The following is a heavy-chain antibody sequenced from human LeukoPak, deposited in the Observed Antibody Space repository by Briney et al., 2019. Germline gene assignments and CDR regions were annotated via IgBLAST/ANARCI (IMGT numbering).Heavy chain of an antibody. V-gene: IGHV3-73*01. CDR2: IRSKPSSYTT. D-gene: IGHD2-15*01. CDR1: GFDFSGFY. CDR3: IRQECSGGSCSYVDY. Sequence: GGSLRLSCAASGFDFSGFYMHWVRQAYGRGLEWVGLIRSKPSSYTTVYAASVKGRFTISRDDSKNTAYLQMNSLKAEDTAVYYCIRQECSGGSCSYVDYWGQGTLVTVSS. J-gene: IGHJ4*02.